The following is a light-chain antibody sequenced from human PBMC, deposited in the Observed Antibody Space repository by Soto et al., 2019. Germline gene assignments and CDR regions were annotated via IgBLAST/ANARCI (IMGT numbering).Light chain of an antibody. Sequence: DIQMTQSPFTLSASVGDRVTITCRASQSISSWLAWYQQKPGKAPKLLIYDASSLESGVPSRLSGSGSGTEFTLTISRLEPEDFAVYYCQQYGSSPPITFGQGTRLEIK. J-gene: IGKJ5*01. V-gene: IGKV1-5*01. CDR3: QQYGSSPPIT. CDR1: QSISSW. CDR2: DAS.